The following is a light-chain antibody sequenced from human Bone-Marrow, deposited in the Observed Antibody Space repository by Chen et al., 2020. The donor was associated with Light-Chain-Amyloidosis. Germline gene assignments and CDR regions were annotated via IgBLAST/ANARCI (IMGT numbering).Light chain of an antibody. CDR1: DLPTKY. Sequence: SYELTQPPSVSVSPGQTARITCSGDDLPTKYAYWYQQKPGQAPVLVIHRDTERPSGISERFSGSSSGTTAKLTISGVQAEDEADYRCQSADSSGTYEVIFGGGTKLTVL. CDR2: RDT. V-gene: IGLV3-25*03. J-gene: IGLJ2*01. CDR3: QSADSSGTYEVI.